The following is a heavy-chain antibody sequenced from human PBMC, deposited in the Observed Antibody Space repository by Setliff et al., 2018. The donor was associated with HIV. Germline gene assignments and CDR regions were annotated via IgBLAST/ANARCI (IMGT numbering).Heavy chain of an antibody. CDR1: GYNFNSFG. Sequence: ASVKVSCKASGYNFNSFGINWVRQAPGQGLEWMGWISTYNGRTDYVQKLQDRVTMTTDTYTSRAYMDLRSLISDDTAVYYCAHMYSSSWYLSPSEHFRHWGQGTLVTVSS. CDR2: ISTYNGRT. D-gene: IGHD6-13*01. V-gene: IGHV1-18*01. J-gene: IGHJ1*01. CDR3: AHMYSSSWYLSPSEHFRH.